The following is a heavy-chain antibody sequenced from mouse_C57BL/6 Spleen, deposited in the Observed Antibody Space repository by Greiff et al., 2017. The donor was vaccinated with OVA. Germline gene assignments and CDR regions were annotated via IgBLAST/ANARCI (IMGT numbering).Heavy chain of an antibody. CDR1: GYTFTDYN. J-gene: IGHJ4*01. V-gene: IGHV1-18*01. Sequence: VQLQQSGPELVKPGASVKLSCKASGYTFTDYNMDWVKQSPGQSLEWIGDINPNNGGTIYNQKFKGKATLTVDTSSSTAYMELRSLTSEDTAVYYCARYRYCGGNPYAKDYWGQGTTVTVAS. CDR2: INPNNGGT. D-gene: IGHD1-1*02. CDR3: ARYRYCGGNPYAKDY.